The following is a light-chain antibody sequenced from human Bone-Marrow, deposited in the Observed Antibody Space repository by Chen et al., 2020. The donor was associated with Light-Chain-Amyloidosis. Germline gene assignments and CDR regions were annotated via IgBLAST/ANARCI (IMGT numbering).Light chain of an antibody. CDR3: QAAGRSGTYEVI. J-gene: IGLJ2*01. CDR2: RDT. CDR1: DLPTEY. V-gene: IGLV3-25*03. Sequence: SYELTQPPSVSVSPGQTARITCPGADLPTEYAYWYQQKPGQAPVLVIHRDTERASGISERFSGSIPGATATLTLSGGQAEGEADYQCQAAGRSGTYEVIFGRGTKLTVL.